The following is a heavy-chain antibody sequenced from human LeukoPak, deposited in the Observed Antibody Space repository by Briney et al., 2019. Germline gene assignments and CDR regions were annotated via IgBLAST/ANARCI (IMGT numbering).Heavy chain of an antibody. CDR2: ISGSGGNT. V-gene: IGHV3-23*01. D-gene: IGHD6-19*01. Sequence: GGSLRLSCAASGFTFRSYAMNWVRQAPGMGLQRVSGISGSGGNTFYIDSVKGRFTISRDNSKNTLYLQMNSLRAEDTAVYYCAKVPYSSSQDPFDYWGQGPLVTVSS. J-gene: IGHJ4*02. CDR1: GFTFRSYA. CDR3: AKVPYSSSQDPFDY.